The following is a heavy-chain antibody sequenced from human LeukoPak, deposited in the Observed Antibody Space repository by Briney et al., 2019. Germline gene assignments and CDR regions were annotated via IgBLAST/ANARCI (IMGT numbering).Heavy chain of an antibody. CDR1: GGSISSSSYY. CDR2: IYYSGST. V-gene: IGHV4-39*01. J-gene: IGHJ3*02. Sequence: PSETLSLTCTVSGGSISSSSYYWGWIRQPPGKGLEWIGSIYYSGSTYYNPSLKSRVTISVDTSKNQFSLKLSSVTAADTAVYYCARLGGAKGRAFDIWGQGTMVTVSS. CDR3: ARLGGAKGRAFDI. D-gene: IGHD1-26*01.